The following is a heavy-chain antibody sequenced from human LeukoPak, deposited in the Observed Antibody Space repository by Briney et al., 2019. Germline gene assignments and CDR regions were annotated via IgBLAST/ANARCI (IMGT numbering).Heavy chain of an antibody. V-gene: IGHV3-21*01. CDR2: ISSSSSYI. Sequence: GGSLRLSCAASGFTFSSYSMNWVRQAPGKGMEWISSISSSSSYIYYADSVKGRFTISRDNAKNSLYLQMNSLRAEDTAVYYCARVRFGELRPRLGYYYYYMDVWGKGTTVTVSS. D-gene: IGHD3-10*01. CDR3: ARVRFGELRPRLGYYYYYMDV. J-gene: IGHJ6*03. CDR1: GFTFSSYS.